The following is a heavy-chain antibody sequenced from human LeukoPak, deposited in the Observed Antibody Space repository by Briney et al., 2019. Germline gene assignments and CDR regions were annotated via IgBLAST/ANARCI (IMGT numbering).Heavy chain of an antibody. Sequence: PGGSLRLSCAASGFTVSSNYMSWVRQAPGKGLEWVSVIYSGGSTYYADSVKGRFTISRDNSKNTLYLQMNSLRAEDTAVYYCARDLRSIVGAGGYYFDYWGQGTLVTVSS. CDR1: GFTVSSNY. D-gene: IGHD1-26*01. CDR2: IYSGGST. CDR3: ARDLRSIVGAGGYYFDY. V-gene: IGHV3-66*01. J-gene: IGHJ4*02.